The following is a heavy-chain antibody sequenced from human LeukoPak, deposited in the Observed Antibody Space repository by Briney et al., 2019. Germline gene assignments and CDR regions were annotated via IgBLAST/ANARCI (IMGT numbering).Heavy chain of an antibody. D-gene: IGHD3-10*01. Sequence: PSATLSLTYTVSGGSISSSNYYWGWIRQPPGKGLEWIGSIYYSGGTYYNPSLQSRVTISVDTSKNQFSLKLSSVTAADTAVYYCARQNYGSGSYNWFDPWGQGTLVTVSS. V-gene: IGHV4-39*01. CDR2: IYYSGGT. CDR1: GGSISSSNYY. J-gene: IGHJ5*02. CDR3: ARQNYGSGSYNWFDP.